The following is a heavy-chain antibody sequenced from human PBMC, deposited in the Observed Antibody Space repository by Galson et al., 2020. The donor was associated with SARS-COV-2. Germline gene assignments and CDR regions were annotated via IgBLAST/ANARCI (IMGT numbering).Heavy chain of an antibody. J-gene: IGHJ3*02. CDR3: AKDYDGSGSYSDAFDI. Sequence: ETLSLTCAASGFTFSSYAMSWVRPAPGKGLEWVSAISGSGGSTYYADSVKGRFTISRDNSKNTRYLQMNSLRAEDTAVYYCAKDYDGSGSYSDAFDIWGQGTMVTVAS. V-gene: IGHV3-23*01. D-gene: IGHD3-10*01. CDR1: GFTFSSYA. CDR2: ISGSGGST.